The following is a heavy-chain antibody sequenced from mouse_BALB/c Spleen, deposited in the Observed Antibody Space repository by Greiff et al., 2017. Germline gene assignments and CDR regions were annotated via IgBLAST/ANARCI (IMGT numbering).Heavy chain of an antibody. CDR2: IYPGNGDT. D-gene: IGHD2-14*01. V-gene: IGHV1-12*01. CDR3: ARAGSYYRYDPSMDY. Sequence: QVQLKQPGAELVKPGASVKMSCKASGYTFTSYNMHWVKQTPGQGLEWIGAIYPGNGDTSYNQKFKGKATLTADKSSSTAYMQLSSLTSEDSAVYYCARAGSYYRYDPSMDYWGQGTSVTVSS. J-gene: IGHJ4*01. CDR1: GYTFTSYN.